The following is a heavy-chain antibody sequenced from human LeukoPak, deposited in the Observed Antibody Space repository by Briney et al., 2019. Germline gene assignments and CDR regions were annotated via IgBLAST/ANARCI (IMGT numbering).Heavy chain of an antibody. J-gene: IGHJ5*02. D-gene: IGHD5-12*01. CDR3: AILGGYSGYEVGKNNWFDP. V-gene: IGHV3-48*03. CDR2: ISSSGSTR. CDR1: GYTFSSYE. Sequence: GGSLRLSCAASGYTFSSYEMNWVRQPPGKGLEWVSYISSSGSTRYYADSVKGRFTISRDNAKNSLYLEMSSLRAEDTAVYYCAILGGYSGYEVGKNNWFDPWGQGTLVTVSS.